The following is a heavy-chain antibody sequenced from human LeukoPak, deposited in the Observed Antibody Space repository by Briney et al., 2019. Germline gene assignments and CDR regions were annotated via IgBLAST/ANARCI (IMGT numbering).Heavy chain of an antibody. J-gene: IGHJ4*02. V-gene: IGHV4-59*01. CDR2: IYYSGST. D-gene: IGHD6-19*01. CDR3: ARYIAVDGTVDY. CDR1: GGSISSYY. Sequence: PSETLSLTCTVSGGSISSYYWSWIRQPPGKGLEWIGYIYYSGSTNYNPSLKSRVTISVDTSKNQFSLKLSSVTAADTAVYYCARYIAVDGTVDYWGQDTLVTVSS.